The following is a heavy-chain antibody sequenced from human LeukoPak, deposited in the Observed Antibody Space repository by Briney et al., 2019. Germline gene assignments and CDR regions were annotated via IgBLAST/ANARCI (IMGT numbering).Heavy chain of an antibody. CDR2: IYYSGNT. J-gene: IGHJ4*02. CDR3: ARHWETSSWYVDY. CDR1: GGSISSYY. V-gene: IGHV4-59*08. Sequence: AETVSLTCTVSGGSISSYYWSWIRQPPGKGLEWIGYIYYSGNTNYNPSLKCRVTISVDTPKNQFSLKLSSVTAADTAVYYCARHWETSSWYVDYWGQGTLVIVSS. D-gene: IGHD6-13*01.